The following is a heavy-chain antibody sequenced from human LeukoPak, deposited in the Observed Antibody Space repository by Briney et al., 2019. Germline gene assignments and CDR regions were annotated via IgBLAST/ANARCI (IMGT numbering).Heavy chain of an antibody. CDR1: GGSISSSSYY. CDR3: AGRRLQPSYFDY. Sequence: SETLSLTCTVSGGSISSSSYYWSWIRQPAGKGLEWIGRIYTSGSTNYNPSLKSRVTISVDTSKNQFSLKLSSVTAADTAVYYCAGRRLQPSYFDYWGQGTLVTVSS. D-gene: IGHD5-24*01. J-gene: IGHJ4*02. V-gene: IGHV4-61*02. CDR2: IYTSGST.